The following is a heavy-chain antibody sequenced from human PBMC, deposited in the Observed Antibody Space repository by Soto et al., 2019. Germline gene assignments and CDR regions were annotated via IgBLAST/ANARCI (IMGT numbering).Heavy chain of an antibody. CDR3: ASRIAARPLTGNWFDP. J-gene: IGHJ5*02. CDR1: GGTFSSYA. D-gene: IGHD6-6*01. CDR2: IIPIFGTA. V-gene: IGHV1-69*13. Sequence: SVKVSCKASGGTFSSYAISWVRQAPGQGLEWMGGIIPIFGTANYAQKFQGRVTITADESTSTAYMELSSLRSEDTAVYYCASRIAARPLTGNWFDPWGQVXLVTVYS.